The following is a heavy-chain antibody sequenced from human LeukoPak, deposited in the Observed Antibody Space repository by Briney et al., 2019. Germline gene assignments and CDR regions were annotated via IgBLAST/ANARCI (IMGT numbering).Heavy chain of an antibody. Sequence: QTGGSLRLPCAASGFTFSSYAMSWVRQAPGKGLEWVSAISGSGGSTYYADSVKGRFTISRDNSKNTLYLQMNSLRAEDTAVYYCAKTARSQWLRFYTADLDYWGQGTLVTVSS. J-gene: IGHJ4*02. D-gene: IGHD5-12*01. CDR3: AKTARSQWLRFYTADLDY. V-gene: IGHV3-23*01. CDR1: GFTFSSYA. CDR2: ISGSGGST.